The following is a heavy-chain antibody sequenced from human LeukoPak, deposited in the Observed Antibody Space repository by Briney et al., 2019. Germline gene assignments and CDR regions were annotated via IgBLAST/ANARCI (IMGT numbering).Heavy chain of an antibody. J-gene: IGHJ4*02. Sequence: SETLSLTCTVSGGSISSYYWSWIRQPPGKGLEWIGYIYYSGSINYNPSLKSRATISVDTSKNQFSLRLSSVSAADTAVYYCARVTGYMIEDYFDYWGRGTLVTVSS. V-gene: IGHV4-59*01. CDR1: GGSISSYY. D-gene: IGHD3-22*01. CDR3: ARVTGYMIEDYFDY. CDR2: IYYSGSI.